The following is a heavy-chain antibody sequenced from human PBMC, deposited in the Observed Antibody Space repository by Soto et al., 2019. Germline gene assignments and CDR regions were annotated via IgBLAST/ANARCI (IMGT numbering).Heavy chain of an antibody. CDR3: AREAGPGGTSSHDY. D-gene: IGHD6-6*01. Sequence: QVQLVESGGGVAQTGTSLRLSCAASGFTLSCCAMHWVRQAPGKGLEWVAFISYDGRNVFYAESVKGRFAISRDNSRNTLYLQMNTLSADDTAVYYCAREAGPGGTSSHDYWGQGTLVTVSS. CDR1: GFTLSCCA. J-gene: IGHJ4*02. V-gene: IGHV3-30*09. CDR2: ISYDGRNV.